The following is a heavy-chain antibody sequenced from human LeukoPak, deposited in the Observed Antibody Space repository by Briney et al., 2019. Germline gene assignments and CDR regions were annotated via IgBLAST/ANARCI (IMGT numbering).Heavy chain of an antibody. CDR1: GYTFTGYY. D-gene: IGHD6-19*01. V-gene: IGHV1-69*13. Sequence: GASVKVSCKASGYTFTGYYMHWVRQAPGQGLEWMGGIILMFGTADYAQKFQGRVTITADESTSTAYMQLSSLRSEDTAVYYCARGAYSSGSYYFDHWGQGTLVTVSS. CDR3: ARGAYSSGSYYFDH. CDR2: IILMFGTA. J-gene: IGHJ4*02.